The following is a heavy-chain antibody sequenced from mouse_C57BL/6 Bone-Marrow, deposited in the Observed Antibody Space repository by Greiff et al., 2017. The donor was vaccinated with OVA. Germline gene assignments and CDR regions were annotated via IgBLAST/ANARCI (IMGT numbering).Heavy chain of an antibody. V-gene: IGHV8-8*01. J-gene: IGHJ1*03. Sequence: QVTLKVCGPGILQPSQTLSLTCSFSGFSLSTFGMGVVWLRQPSGQGLEWLAHTWWDDDKYYHPALKSRITISKDTSKTQLFLKNANVDTADTATYYGGRLITTVVATRWYFDGWGTGTTVTVSS. CDR1: GFSLSTFGMG. D-gene: IGHD1-1*01. CDR2: TWWDDDK. CDR3: GRLITTVVATRWYFDG.